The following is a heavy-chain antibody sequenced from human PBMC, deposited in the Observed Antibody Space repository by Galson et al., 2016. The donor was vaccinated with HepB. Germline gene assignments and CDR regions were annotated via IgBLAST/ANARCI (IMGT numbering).Heavy chain of an antibody. J-gene: IGHJ4*02. CDR2: IDYSGST. Sequence: TLSLTCTVSGGAISSGAYYWTWIRQHPGKGLEWIGSIDYSGSTNYNPSLKSRLTISVDTSKNQFSLKLSSVTAADTAFYYCARDSTHDYGGKAFDYWGQGTLVTVSS. CDR3: ARDSTHDYGGKAFDY. V-gene: IGHV4-31*03. D-gene: IGHD4-23*01. CDR1: GGAISSGAYY.